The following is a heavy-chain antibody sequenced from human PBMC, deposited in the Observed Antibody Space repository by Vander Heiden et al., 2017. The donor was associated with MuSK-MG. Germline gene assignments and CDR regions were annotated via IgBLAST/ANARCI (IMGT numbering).Heavy chain of an antibody. D-gene: IGHD3-3*01. CDR2: INHSGST. Sequence: QVQLQQWGAGLLKPSETLSLTCAVYGGSFSGYYWSWIRQPPGKGLEWIGEINHSGSTNYNPSLKSRVTISVDTSKNQFSLKLSSVTAADTAVYYCAREGPILRFLEWLLFDYYYMDVWCKGTTVTVSS. CDR3: AREGPILRFLEWLLFDYYYMDV. CDR1: GGSFSGYY. J-gene: IGHJ6*03. V-gene: IGHV4-34*01.